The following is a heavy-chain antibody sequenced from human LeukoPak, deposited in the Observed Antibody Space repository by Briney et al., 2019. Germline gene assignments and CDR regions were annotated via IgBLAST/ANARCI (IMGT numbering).Heavy chain of an antibody. CDR1: GFTFSTYV. V-gene: IGHV3-64D*06. CDR2: ISSNGDNT. J-gene: IGHJ4*02. CDR3: VRGTGY. Sequence: PGWSLRLSCSVSGFTFSTYVMHWVRQAPGKGLEYVSAISSNGDNTYYADSVKGRFTISRDNSKNTLYLQMSSLRADDTAVYYCVRGTGYWGQGTLVTVSS.